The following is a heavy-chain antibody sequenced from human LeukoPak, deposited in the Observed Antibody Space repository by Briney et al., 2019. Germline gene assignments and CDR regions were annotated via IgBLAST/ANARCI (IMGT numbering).Heavy chain of an antibody. CDR1: GFTFSNNW. CDR2: IKQDGSVK. J-gene: IGHJ4*02. D-gene: IGHD6-19*01. CDR3: ARIGYSSSCLDY. V-gene: IGHV3-7*01. Sequence: GGSLRLSCAASGFTFSNNWMSWVRQAPGKGLEWVANIKQDGSVKYYVDSVRGRFTISRDNAENSVYLQMNSLRAEDTAAYYCARIGYSSSCLDYWGQGTLVTVSS.